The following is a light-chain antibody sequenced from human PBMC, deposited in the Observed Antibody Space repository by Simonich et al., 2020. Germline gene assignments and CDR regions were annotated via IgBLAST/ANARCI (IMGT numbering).Light chain of an antibody. Sequence: DIVMTQSPDSLAVSLGERATINCKSSQSVLYSSNNKNYLAWYQQKPGQPPKLLIYWESTRESGVPDRFSGSGSGTDFTLTISSLQAEDVAVYYCQQYYSTTLTFGQGTKVEIK. V-gene: IGKV4-1*01. CDR2: WES. CDR1: QSVLYSSNNKNY. CDR3: QQYYSTTLT. J-gene: IGKJ1*01.